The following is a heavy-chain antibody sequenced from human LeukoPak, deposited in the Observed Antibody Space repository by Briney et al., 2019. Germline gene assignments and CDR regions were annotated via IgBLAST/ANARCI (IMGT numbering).Heavy chain of an antibody. V-gene: IGHV3-7*01. J-gene: IGHJ6*03. D-gene: IGHD6-6*01. CDR3: ARADSSIAARLSRSSIFNYYYYMDV. CDR1: GFTFISYC. Sequence: QPGGSPRLSCAASGFTFISYCMSWVRQAPGKGLEWVANIKQDGSEKYYVDSVKGRFTISRDNAKNSLYLQMNSLRAEDTAVYYCARADSSIAARLSRSSIFNYYYYMDVWGKGTTVTVSS. CDR2: IKQDGSEK.